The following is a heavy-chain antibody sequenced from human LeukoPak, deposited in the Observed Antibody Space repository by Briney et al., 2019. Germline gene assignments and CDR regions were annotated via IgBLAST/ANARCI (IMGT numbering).Heavy chain of an antibody. CDR2: IYYSGST. D-gene: IGHD2-15*01. V-gene: IGHV4-59*01. CDR1: GDSISNYY. Sequence: KPSGTLSLTYTVSGDSISNYYWSWIRQSPGKGLEWTGYIYYSGSTNYNPSLKSRVTISVDTSKNQFSLKLSSVTAADTAVYYCARETCSGGSCFQFDFWGQGTLVTVSS. J-gene: IGHJ4*02. CDR3: ARETCSGGSCFQFDF.